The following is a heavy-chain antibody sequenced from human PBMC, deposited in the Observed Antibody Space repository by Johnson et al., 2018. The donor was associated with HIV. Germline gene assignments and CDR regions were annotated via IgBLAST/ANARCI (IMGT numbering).Heavy chain of an antibody. J-gene: IGHJ3*02. V-gene: IGHV3-66*01. CDR2: IYSGGST. CDR3: ARSQVAATSEGAFDI. CDR1: GFTVSSNY. Sequence: VQLVESGGGLVRPGGSLRLSCAASGFTVSSNYMSWVRQAPGKGLEWVSVIYSGGSTYYADSVNGRFTISRDNSKNTLYLQMNSLRAEDTAVYYCARSQVAATSEGAFDIWGQGTMVTVSS. D-gene: IGHD2-15*01.